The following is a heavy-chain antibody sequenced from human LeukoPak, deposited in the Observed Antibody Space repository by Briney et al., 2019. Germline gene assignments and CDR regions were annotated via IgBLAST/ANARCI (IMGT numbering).Heavy chain of an antibody. Sequence: GGSLRLSCAASGFTVSSSYMSWVRQAPGKGLEWVSVIYSGGSTYYADSVKGRFTISRDNSKNTLYLQMNSLRAEDTAVYYCARDKDCGGDCYHDYWGQGTLVTVSS. V-gene: IGHV3-66*01. D-gene: IGHD2-21*02. CDR1: GFTVSSSY. CDR3: ARDKDCGGDCYHDY. CDR2: IYSGGST. J-gene: IGHJ4*02.